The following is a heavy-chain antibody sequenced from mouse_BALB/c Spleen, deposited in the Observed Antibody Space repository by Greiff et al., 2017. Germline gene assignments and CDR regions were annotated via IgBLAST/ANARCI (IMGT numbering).Heavy chain of an antibody. J-gene: IGHJ4*01. Sequence: EVKLVESGGGLVKPGGSLKLSCAASGFAFSSYDMSWVRQTPEKRLEWVAYISSGGGSTYYPDTVKGRFTISRDNAKNTLYLQMSSLKSEDTAMYYCARQKDYWGQGTSVTVSA. CDR3: ARQKDY. V-gene: IGHV5-12-1*01. CDR2: ISSGGGST. CDR1: GFAFSSYD.